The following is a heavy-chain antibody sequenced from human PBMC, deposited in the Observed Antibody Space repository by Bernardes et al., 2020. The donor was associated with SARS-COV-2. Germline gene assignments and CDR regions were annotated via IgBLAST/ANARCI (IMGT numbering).Heavy chain of an antibody. CDR3: VKADYKFFWPSSGWGGHFFDN. J-gene: IGHJ4*02. CDR1: GFTFSSYS. CDR2: ISSDGDNK. V-gene: IGHV3-64D*06. Sequence: GGSLRLSCSASGFTFSSYSMHWVRQAPGKGLEYVSGISSDGDNKQYADSAEDRFTISRDNSKDTLYLQLTSLRLEDTAVYYCVKADYKFFWPSSGWGGHFFDNWGQGSLLTGSS. D-gene: IGHD6-19*01.